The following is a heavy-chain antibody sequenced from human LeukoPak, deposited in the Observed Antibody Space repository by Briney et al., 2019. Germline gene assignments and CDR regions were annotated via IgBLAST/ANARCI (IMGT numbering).Heavy chain of an antibody. CDR2: VYSGGTT. D-gene: IGHD3-16*01. V-gene: IGHV3-66*01. CDR1: GFTVSSNY. J-gene: IGHJ3*02. CDR3: ASGAFPTPRDAFDI. Sequence: GGSLRLSCAASGFTVSSNYMSWVRQAPGKGLEWVSLVYSGGTTYHADSVKGRFTISRDDSKNTVYLQMNSLRAEDTAVYYCASGAFPTPRDAFDIWGQGTMVTVSS.